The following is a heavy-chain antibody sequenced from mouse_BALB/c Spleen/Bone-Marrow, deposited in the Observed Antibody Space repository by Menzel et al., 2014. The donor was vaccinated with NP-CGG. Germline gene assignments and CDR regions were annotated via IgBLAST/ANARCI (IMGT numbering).Heavy chain of an antibody. V-gene: IGHV1-69*02. CDR2: IDPSDSET. Sequence: QVQLQQSGAELVKPGAPVKLSCKASGYTFTDYWMNWVKQRPGRGLEWIGRIDPSDSETHCNQKFKDKATLTVDKSSTTAYIQLSNLTSEDSAVYYCARTAYWGQGTLVTVSA. CDR1: GYTFTDYW. CDR3: ARTAY. J-gene: IGHJ3*01.